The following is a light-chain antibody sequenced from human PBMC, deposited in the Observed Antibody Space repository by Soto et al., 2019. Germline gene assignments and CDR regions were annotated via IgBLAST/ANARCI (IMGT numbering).Light chain of an antibody. CDR2: RNS. J-gene: IGLJ1*01. Sequence: QSVLTQSPSASGTPGQRVTISCSGSASTIGRNYVYWYQQLPGTAPKLLIYRNSQRPSVVPDRFSGSKSGTSASLAISGLRSEDEADYYCAAWDDNLSGLYVFGAGTKVTVL. V-gene: IGLV1-47*01. CDR1: ASTIGRNY. CDR3: AAWDDNLSGLYV.